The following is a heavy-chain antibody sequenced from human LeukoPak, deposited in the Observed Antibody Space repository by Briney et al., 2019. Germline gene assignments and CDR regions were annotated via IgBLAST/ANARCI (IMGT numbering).Heavy chain of an antibody. CDR1: GYSFTSYW. V-gene: IGHV5-51*01. CDR3: ARRGRIAVAGTHYSYMDV. J-gene: IGHJ6*03. D-gene: IGHD6-19*01. Sequence: GESLKISCKGSGYSFTSYWIGWVRQMPGKGLEWMGIIYPGDSDTRYSPSFQGQVTISADKSISTAYLQWSSLKASDTAMYYCARRGRIAVAGTHYSYMDVWGKGTTVTVSS. CDR2: IYPGDSDT.